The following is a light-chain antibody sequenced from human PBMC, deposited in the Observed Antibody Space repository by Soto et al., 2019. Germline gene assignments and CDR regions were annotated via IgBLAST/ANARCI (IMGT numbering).Light chain of an antibody. CDR1: SSDVGGYNY. J-gene: IGLJ1*01. Sequence: QAASVSGSPGQSITISCTGTSSDVGGYNYVSWYQQHPGKAPKLMIYDVSNRPSGVSNRFSGSKSGNTASLTISGLQAEDEADYYCSSYTSSSPYYVFGTGTKLTVL. CDR2: DVS. V-gene: IGLV2-14*01. CDR3: SSYTSSSPYYV.